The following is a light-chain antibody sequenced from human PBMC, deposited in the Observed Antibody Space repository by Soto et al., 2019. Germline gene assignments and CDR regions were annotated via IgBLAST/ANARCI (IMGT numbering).Light chain of an antibody. J-gene: IGLJ1*01. CDR3: CSYAGSSTFYV. Sequence: QSVLTQPASVSGSPGQSITISCTGTSSDVGSYNLVSWYQQHPGKAPKLMIYGGSKRPSGVSNRFSGSKSGNTASLTISGLQAEDEADYYCCSYAGSSTFYVFGIGTRSPS. CDR1: SSDVGSYNL. CDR2: GGS. V-gene: IGLV2-23*01.